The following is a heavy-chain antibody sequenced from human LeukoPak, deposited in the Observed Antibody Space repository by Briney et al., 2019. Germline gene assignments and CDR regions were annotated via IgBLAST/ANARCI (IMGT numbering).Heavy chain of an antibody. CDR1: GFIFDDYG. J-gene: IGHJ4*02. V-gene: IGHV3-53*01. D-gene: IGHD3-22*01. CDR3: ARVVYYYDSSGFLFDY. CDR2: IYSGGST. Sequence: GGSLRLSCAASGFIFDDYGMRWVRQAPGKGLEWVSVIYSGGSTYYADSVKGRFTISRDNSKNTLYLQTNSRRAEDTAVYYCARVVYYYDSSGFLFDYWGQGTLVTVSS.